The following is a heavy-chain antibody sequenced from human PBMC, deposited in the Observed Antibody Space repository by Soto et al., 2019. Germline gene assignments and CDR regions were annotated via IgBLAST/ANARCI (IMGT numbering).Heavy chain of an antibody. D-gene: IGHD3-22*01. CDR3: ARPDYYDTTGYYED. V-gene: IGHV3-48*01. CDR2: ISRSGSTI. CDR1: GFIFSRYN. J-gene: IGHJ4*02. Sequence: GGSLRLSCAASGFIFSRYNMNWVRQAPGKGLKWVAYISRSGSTIYYAGSVKGRFTISRDNTKNSLYLQMNSLRVEDTALYYCARPDYYDTTGYYEDWGQGTQVTVSS.